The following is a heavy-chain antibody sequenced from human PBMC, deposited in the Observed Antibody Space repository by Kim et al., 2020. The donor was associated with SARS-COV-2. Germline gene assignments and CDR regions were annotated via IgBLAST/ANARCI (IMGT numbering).Heavy chain of an antibody. CDR3: AKGMTMVRGAFDY. CDR2: ISWNSGSI. D-gene: IGHD3-10*01. Sequence: LSLTCAASGFTFDDYSMHWVRQAPGKTLEWVSGISWNSGSIGYADSVKGRFTISRDNAKTSLYLQVNSLRAEDTALYYCAKGMTMVRGAFDYWGQGTLVTVSS. J-gene: IGHJ4*02. V-gene: IGHV3-9*01. CDR1: GFTFDDYS.